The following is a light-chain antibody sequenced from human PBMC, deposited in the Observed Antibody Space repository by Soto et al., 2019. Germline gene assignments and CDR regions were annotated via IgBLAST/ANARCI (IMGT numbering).Light chain of an antibody. V-gene: IGKV3-20*01. Sequence: EIVLTQSPGTLSLSPGERATLSCRASQSVSSSWLAWYQQKPGQAPRLLIYGASSRATGIPDRVSGSGPGTDFTLTISRLEPEDFAVYYCQQYGSSPWTFGQGTKVEIK. CDR3: QQYGSSPWT. CDR1: QSVSSSW. CDR2: GAS. J-gene: IGKJ1*01.